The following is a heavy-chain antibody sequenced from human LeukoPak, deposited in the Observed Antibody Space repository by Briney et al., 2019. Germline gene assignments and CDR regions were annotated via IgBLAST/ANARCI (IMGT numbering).Heavy chain of an antibody. CDR3: AKDPARGIAVAGMAYYFDY. CDR1: GFTFSSYG. D-gene: IGHD6-19*01. CDR2: ISYDGSNK. Sequence: PGRSLRLSCAASGFTFSSYGMHWVRQAPGKGPEWVAVISYDGSNKYYADSVKGRFTISRDNSKNTLYLQMNSLRAEDTAVYYCAKDPARGIAVAGMAYYFDYWGQGTLVTVSS. V-gene: IGHV3-30*18. J-gene: IGHJ4*02.